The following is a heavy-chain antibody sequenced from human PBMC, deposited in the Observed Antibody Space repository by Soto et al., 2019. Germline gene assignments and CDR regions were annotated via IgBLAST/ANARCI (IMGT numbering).Heavy chain of an antibody. Sequence: QVQLVQSGAEVKKPGSSVKVSCKASGGTFSSYTISWVRQAPGQGLEWMGRIIPILGIANYAQKFQGRVTITAEESASTAYMELSSLRSEDTAVYYCASRYSGYEMGHFYYYYMDVWGEGPTVTVSS. J-gene: IGHJ6*03. CDR2: IIPILGIA. CDR3: ASRYSGYEMGHFYYYYMDV. D-gene: IGHD5-12*01. CDR1: GGTFSSYT. V-gene: IGHV1-69*02.